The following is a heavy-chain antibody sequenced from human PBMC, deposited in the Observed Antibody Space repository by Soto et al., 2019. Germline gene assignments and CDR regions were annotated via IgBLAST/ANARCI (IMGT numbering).Heavy chain of an antibody. V-gene: IGHV4-31*03. CDR1: GGSITSGGYY. D-gene: IGHD6-6*01. CDR3: ARVAYSSSSGSYYFDY. CDR2: IYFSGSA. J-gene: IGHJ4*02. Sequence: QVQLQESGPELVKPSQTLSLTCTVSGGSITSGGYYWTWIRQHPGKGLEWIGYIYFSGSADYNPSLKGRVGMSLETSTNQLSLTVRSVTAADTAVYYCARVAYSSSSGSYYFDYWGQGALVTVSS.